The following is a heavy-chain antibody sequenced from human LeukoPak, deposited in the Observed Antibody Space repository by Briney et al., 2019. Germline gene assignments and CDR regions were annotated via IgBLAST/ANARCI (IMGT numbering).Heavy chain of an antibody. J-gene: IGHJ4*02. D-gene: IGHD1-26*01. CDR2: ISSSSTI. Sequence: GGSLRLSCAASGFTFSSYSMNWVRQAPGKGLEWVSYISSSSTIYYADSVKGRFTISRDNAKNSLYLQMNSLRAEDTAVYYCAGISGSYFYWGQGTLVTVSS. CDR1: GFTFSSYS. CDR3: AGISGSYFY. V-gene: IGHV3-48*01.